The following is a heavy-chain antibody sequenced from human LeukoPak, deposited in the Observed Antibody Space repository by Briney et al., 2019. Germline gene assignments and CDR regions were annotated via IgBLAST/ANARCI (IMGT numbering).Heavy chain of an antibody. J-gene: IGHJ4*02. CDR3: AKDLVRLYDSSGYYDY. CDR1: GYTFTGYD. V-gene: IGHV1-8*01. Sequence: ASVKVSCKASGYTFTGYDINWVRQATGQGLEWMGWMNPNSGNTGYAQKFQGRVTMTRNTSISTAYMELSSLRSEDTAVYYCAKDLVRLYDSSGYYDYWGQGTLVTVSS. D-gene: IGHD3-22*01. CDR2: MNPNSGNT.